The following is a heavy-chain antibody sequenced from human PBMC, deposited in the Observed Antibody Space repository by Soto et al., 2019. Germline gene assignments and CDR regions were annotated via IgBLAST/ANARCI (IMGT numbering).Heavy chain of an antibody. D-gene: IGHD4-17*01. Sequence: SETLSLTCTVSGGSISSYFWSWIRQPPGKGLEWIGYIYYDGRTKYNRSLQSRVTMSVDTSKNQFSLKLTSVTAADTAVYYCAREVRAAYGYPFDFWGQGALVTVSS. V-gene: IGHV4-59*01. CDR3: AREVRAAYGYPFDF. J-gene: IGHJ4*02. CDR2: IYYDGRT. CDR1: GGSISSYF.